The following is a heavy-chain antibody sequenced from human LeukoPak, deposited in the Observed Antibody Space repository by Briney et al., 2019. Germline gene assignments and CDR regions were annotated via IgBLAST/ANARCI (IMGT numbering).Heavy chain of an antibody. D-gene: IGHD4-17*01. Sequence: SETLSLTCAVYGGSFSGYYWSWIRQPPGKGLEWIGEINHSGSTNYNPSLKSRVTISVDTSKNQFSLKLSSVTAADTAAYYCARGLGYGDYPYGMDVWGKGTTVTVSS. CDR1: GGSFSGYY. CDR3: ARGLGYGDYPYGMDV. CDR2: INHSGST. V-gene: IGHV4-34*01. J-gene: IGHJ6*04.